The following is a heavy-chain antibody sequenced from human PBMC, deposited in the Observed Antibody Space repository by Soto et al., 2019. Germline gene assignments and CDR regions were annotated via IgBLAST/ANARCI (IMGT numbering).Heavy chain of an antibody. CDR2: ISAYNGNT. CDR3: ARVLSDYISGSYRSFTS. J-gene: IGHJ5*02. V-gene: IGHV1-18*01. Sequence: ASVKVSCKASGYTFTSYGITWVRQAPGQGLEWMGWISAYNGNTNYAQKLQGRVTMTTDTSTSTAYMELRSLRSDDTAVYYCARVLSDYISGSYRSFTSWGQGTLVTASS. CDR1: GYTFTSYG. D-gene: IGHD3-16*02.